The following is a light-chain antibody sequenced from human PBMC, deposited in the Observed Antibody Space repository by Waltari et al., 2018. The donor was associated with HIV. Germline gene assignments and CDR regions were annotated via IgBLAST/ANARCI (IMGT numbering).Light chain of an antibody. CDR3: CSYAGSSTLV. V-gene: IGLV2-23*02. J-gene: IGLJ2*01. CDR1: SSDVGSYNL. CDR2: EVS. Sequence: QSALTQPASVSGSPGQSITISCTGTSSDVGSYNLVSWYQQHPGKAPNLMIYEVSKRPSGGFNRFSGAKSGNTASLTISGLQAEDEADYYCCSYAGSSTLVFGGGTKLTVL.